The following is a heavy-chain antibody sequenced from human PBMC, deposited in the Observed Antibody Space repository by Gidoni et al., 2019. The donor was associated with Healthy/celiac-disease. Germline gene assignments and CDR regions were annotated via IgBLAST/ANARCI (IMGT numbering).Heavy chain of an antibody. J-gene: IGHJ5*02. CDR2: INHSGST. D-gene: IGHD1-26*01. CDR1: GWSFSGYY. Sequence: QVQLQQWGAGLLKPSETLSLPCAVYGWSFSGYYWSWIRQPPEKGLEWIGEINHSGSTNYNPSLKSRVTISVDTSKNQFSLKLSSVTAADTAVYYCARVVGGPYNWFDPWGQGTLVTVSS. V-gene: IGHV4-34*01. CDR3: ARVVGGPYNWFDP.